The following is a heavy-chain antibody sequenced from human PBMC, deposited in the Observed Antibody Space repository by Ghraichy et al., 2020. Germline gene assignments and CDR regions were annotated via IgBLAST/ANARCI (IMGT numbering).Heavy chain of an antibody. Sequence: GGSLRLSCAASGFTFSNYAMSWVRQAPGKGLEWVSSISGGASSTYYSDSVKGRFTISRDNSKNTLFLQMNSLRAEDTAIYYCAKRHTSGWYSLAPHYCDYWGQGTLLTVSS. V-gene: IGHV3-23*01. CDR1: GFTFSNYA. D-gene: IGHD6-19*01. CDR2: ISGGASST. J-gene: IGHJ4*02. CDR3: AKRHTSGWYSLAPHYCDY.